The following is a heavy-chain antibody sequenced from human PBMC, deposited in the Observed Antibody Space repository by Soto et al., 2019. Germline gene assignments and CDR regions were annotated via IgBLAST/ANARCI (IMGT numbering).Heavy chain of an antibody. D-gene: IGHD2-15*01. V-gene: IGHV3-7*01. CDR1: GFTFSTYW. Sequence: EVQMVESGGGLVQPGGSLRLSCAASGFTFSTYWMTWVRQAPGKGLEWVANIKQDGSERYYVASVEGRFTISRDNAKTSLYLQMNSLGAEDTAVYYCARAVVVGHGDFGSIDIWGQGTMVTVSS. CDR2: IKQDGSER. CDR3: ARAVVVGHGDFGSIDI. J-gene: IGHJ3*02.